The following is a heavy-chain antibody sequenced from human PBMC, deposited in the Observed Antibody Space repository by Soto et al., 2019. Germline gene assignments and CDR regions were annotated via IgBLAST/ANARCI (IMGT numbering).Heavy chain of an antibody. J-gene: IGHJ6*02. CDR2: ISYDGSIK. CDR3: AKDLRNGSTYYYYYTMDV. V-gene: IGHV3-30*18. Sequence: GWSLRLSCAASGFSFNDYCMHWVRQAPGKGLRWVALISYDGSIKYYADSVKGRFTISRDISKNTLFLQMNSLKAEDTAVYYCAKDLRNGSTYYYYYTMDVWGQGTTVT. CDR1: GFSFNDYC. D-gene: IGHD1-26*01.